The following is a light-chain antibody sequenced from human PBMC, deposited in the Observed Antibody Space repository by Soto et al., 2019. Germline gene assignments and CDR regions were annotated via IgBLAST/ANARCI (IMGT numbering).Light chain of an antibody. J-gene: IGLJ1*01. V-gene: IGLV2-14*01. CDR3: SSYTSSSTLV. Sequence: QSALTQPASVSGSPGQSITISCTGTSSDVGGYNYVSWYQQHPGKAPKLMIYDVSNRPLGVSNRFSGSKSGNTASLTISGLPDEDEDDYCCSSYTSSSTLVYGTGTKLTVL. CDR1: SSDVGGYNY. CDR2: DVS.